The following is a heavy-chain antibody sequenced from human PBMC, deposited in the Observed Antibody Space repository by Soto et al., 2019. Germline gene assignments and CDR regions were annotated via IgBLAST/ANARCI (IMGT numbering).Heavy chain of an antibody. Sequence: PSETLSLTCTVSGGSISSYYWSWIRRPPGKGLEWIGYIYYSGSTNYNPSLKSRVTISVDTSKNQFSLKLSSVTAADTAVYYCGCVGDYGGYWGQGTLVTVSS. D-gene: IGHD4-17*01. J-gene: IGHJ4*02. V-gene: IGHV4-59*08. CDR1: GGSISSYY. CDR3: GCVGDYGGY. CDR2: IYYSGST.